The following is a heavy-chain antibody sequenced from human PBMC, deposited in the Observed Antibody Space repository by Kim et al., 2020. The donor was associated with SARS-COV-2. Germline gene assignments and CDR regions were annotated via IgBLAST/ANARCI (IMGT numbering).Heavy chain of an antibody. Sequence: YNPSLKSQVTISVDMSKDQFSLKLNSVTAAETAVYYCARITYDSSGYPDYWGQGTLVTVSS. J-gene: IGHJ4*02. CDR3: ARITYDSSGYPDY. D-gene: IGHD3-22*01. V-gene: IGHV4-39*01.